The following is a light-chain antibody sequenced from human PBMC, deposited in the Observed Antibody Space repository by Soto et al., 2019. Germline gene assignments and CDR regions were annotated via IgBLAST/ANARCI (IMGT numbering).Light chain of an antibody. Sequence: QSALTQPASVSGSPGQSITISCTGTSIEVGGYDYVSWYQHHPGKAPKLMIYEVNNRPSGVSNRFSGSKSGNTASLTISGLQAEDEADYYCSSYTSSSTPQVVFGGGTKLTVL. J-gene: IGLJ2*01. CDR1: SIEVGGYDY. CDR3: SSYTSSSTPQVV. V-gene: IGLV2-14*01. CDR2: EVN.